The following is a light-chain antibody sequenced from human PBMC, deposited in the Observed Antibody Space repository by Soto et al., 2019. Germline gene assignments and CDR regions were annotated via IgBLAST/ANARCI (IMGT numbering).Light chain of an antibody. Sequence: EIVLTQSPGTLSLSPGERATLSCRASQSVSNNYLAWYQQKPGQAHRLLIYGASNRATGIPDRFSGSGSGTDCTLTISRLEPEDFAVYYCQQYGSSGTFGQGTKVEI. CDR2: GAS. CDR3: QQYGSSGT. J-gene: IGKJ1*01. V-gene: IGKV3-20*01. CDR1: QSVSNNY.